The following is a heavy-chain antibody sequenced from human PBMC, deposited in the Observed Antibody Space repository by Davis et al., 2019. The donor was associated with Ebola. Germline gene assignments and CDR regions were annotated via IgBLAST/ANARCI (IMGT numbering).Heavy chain of an antibody. CDR1: GYTFTSYG. CDR2: ISAYNGNT. CDR3: ARVLIAAAGTGWFDP. Sequence: ASVKVSCKASGYTFTSYGISWVRQAPGQGLEWMGWISAYNGNTNYAQKFQGRVTMTRNTSISTAYMELSSLRSEDTAVYYCARVLIAAAGTGWFDPWGQGTLVTVSS. D-gene: IGHD6-13*01. J-gene: IGHJ5*02. V-gene: IGHV1-18*01.